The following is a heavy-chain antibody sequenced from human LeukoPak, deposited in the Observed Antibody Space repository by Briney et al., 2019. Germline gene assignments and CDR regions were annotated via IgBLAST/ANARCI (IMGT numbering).Heavy chain of an antibody. J-gene: IGHJ4*02. Sequence: SQTLSLTCTVSGGSISSGGYYWSWIRQPPGKGLEWIGYIYHSGSTYYNPSLKSRVTISVDTSKNQFSLKLSSVTAADTAVYYCARAGHYYDSSGYSDYWGQGTLVTVSS. CDR1: GGSISSGGYY. D-gene: IGHD3-22*01. CDR3: ARAGHYYDSSGYSDY. V-gene: IGHV4-30-2*05. CDR2: IYHSGST.